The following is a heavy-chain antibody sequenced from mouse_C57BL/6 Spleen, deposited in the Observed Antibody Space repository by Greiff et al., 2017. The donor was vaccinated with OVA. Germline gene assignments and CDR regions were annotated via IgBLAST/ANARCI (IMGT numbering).Heavy chain of an antibody. J-gene: IGHJ3*01. CDR3: AISYDYDGPWFAY. V-gene: IGHV1-26*01. Sequence: VQLQQSGPELVKPGASVKISCKASGYTFTDYYMNWVKQSHGKSLEWIGDINPNNGGTSYNQKFKGKATLTVDKSSSTAYMELRSLTSEDSAVYYCAISYDYDGPWFAYWGQGTLVTVSA. CDR1: GYTFTDYY. D-gene: IGHD2-4*01. CDR2: INPNNGGT.